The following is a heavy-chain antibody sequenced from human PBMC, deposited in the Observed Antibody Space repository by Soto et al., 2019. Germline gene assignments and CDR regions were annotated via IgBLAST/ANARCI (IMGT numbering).Heavy chain of an antibody. V-gene: IGHV1-2*04. CDR2: INPNSGGT. Sequence: ASVKVSCKASGYTFTGYYMHWVRQAPGQGLEWMGWINPNSGGTNYAQKFQGWVTMTRDTSISTAYMELSRLRSDDTAVYYCARGATMVRGMGYYYYGMDVWGQGTTVTVSS. D-gene: IGHD3-10*01. J-gene: IGHJ6*02. CDR1: GYTFTGYY. CDR3: ARGATMVRGMGYYYYGMDV.